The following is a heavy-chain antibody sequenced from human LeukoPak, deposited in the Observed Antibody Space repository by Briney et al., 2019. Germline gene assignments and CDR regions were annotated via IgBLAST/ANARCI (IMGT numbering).Heavy chain of an antibody. CDR1: GGTFSSYA. J-gene: IGHJ4*02. CDR3: AREQRSRPGFLEWSEYYFDY. D-gene: IGHD3-3*01. V-gene: IGHV1-69*01. CDR2: IIPIFGTA. Sequence: ASVKVSCKASGGTFSSYAISWVRQAPGQGLEWMGGIIPIFGTANYAQKFQGRVTITADESTSTAYMELSSLRSEDTAVYYCAREQRSRPGFLEWSEYYFDYWGQGTLVTVSS.